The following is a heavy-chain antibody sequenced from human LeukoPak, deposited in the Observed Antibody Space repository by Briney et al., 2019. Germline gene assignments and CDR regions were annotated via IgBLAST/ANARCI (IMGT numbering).Heavy chain of an antibody. CDR2: MNPNSGNT. CDR3: ARRTVTTMPTATDYYYYMDV. D-gene: IGHD4-17*01. CDR1: GYTFTSYD. Sequence: ASVKVSCKASGYTFTSYDINWVRQATGQGLEWMGWMNPNSGNTGYAQKFQGRVTMTRNTSISTAYMELSSLRSEDTAVYYCARRTVTTMPTATDYYYYMDVWGKGTTVTISS. V-gene: IGHV1-8*02. J-gene: IGHJ6*03.